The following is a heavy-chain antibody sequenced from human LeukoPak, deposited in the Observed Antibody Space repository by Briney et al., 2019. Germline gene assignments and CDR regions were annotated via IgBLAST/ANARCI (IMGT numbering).Heavy chain of an antibody. D-gene: IGHD2-2*02. CDR2: IYHSGSA. Sequence: PSETLSLTCTVSGYSITSGYNWAWIRQPPGKVLEWIGSIYHSGSAYYNPSLKSRVTISVDTSKNQFTLKLSSVTAADTAVYYCVRYCSSTTCYTRAVDYWGQGTLVTVSS. J-gene: IGHJ4*02. CDR1: GYSITSGYN. V-gene: IGHV4-38-2*02. CDR3: VRYCSSTTCYTRAVDY.